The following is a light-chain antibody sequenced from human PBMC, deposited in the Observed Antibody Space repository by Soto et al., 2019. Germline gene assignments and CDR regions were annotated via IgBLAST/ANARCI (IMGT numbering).Light chain of an antibody. CDR3: QQYNSYVT. Sequence: DIQMTQSPSTLSASVGDRVTITCRASQSISSWLAWYQQKPGKAPKLLIYDASSLESGVPSRFSGSGSGTEFTLTIISLQPDDFATYYCQQYNSYVTFGQGTKLEIK. J-gene: IGKJ2*01. CDR2: DAS. CDR1: QSISSW. V-gene: IGKV1-5*01.